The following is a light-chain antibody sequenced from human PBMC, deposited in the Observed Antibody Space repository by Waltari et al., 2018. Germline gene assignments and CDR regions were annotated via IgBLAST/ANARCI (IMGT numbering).Light chain of an antibody. J-gene: IGKJ1*01. V-gene: IGKV4-1*01. CDR2: WAS. Sequence: DIVMTQSPDSLAVSLGERATINCKSSQSVLYSSNNRNYLCWYQHKPGQPPKLLIYWASTRESGVPDRFSGSGSGTDFTLTISSLQAEDVAVYYCQQYYTSPRTFGQGTKVEIK. CDR3: QQYYTSPRT. CDR1: QSVLYSSNNRNY.